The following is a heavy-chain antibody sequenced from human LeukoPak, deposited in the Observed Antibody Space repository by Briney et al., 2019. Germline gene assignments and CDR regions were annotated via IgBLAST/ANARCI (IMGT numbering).Heavy chain of an antibody. CDR2: INPSGGST. J-gene: IGHJ6*03. CDR1: GYTFTSYY. D-gene: IGHD2-2*01. V-gene: IGHV1-46*01. Sequence: VASVKVSCKASGYTFTSYYMHWVRQAPGQGLEWMGIINPSGGSTSYAQKFQGRVTMTRDTSTSTVYMELSSLRAEDTAVYYCARVGSHCSSTSCSLPYYYYYMDVWGKGTTVTVSS. CDR3: ARVGSHCSSTSCSLPYYYYYMDV.